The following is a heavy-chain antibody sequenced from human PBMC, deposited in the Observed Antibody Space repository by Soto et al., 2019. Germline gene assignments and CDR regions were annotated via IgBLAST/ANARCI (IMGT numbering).Heavy chain of an antibody. Sequence: EVQLLESGGGMVQPGGSLRLSCTASGFTFNSYAMTWVRQAPGKGLEWVAGISGNGRKTSYADSVKGRFSISRDNPKKTVLLDVRGLRAEDTAKYCCARSSGWYEADGFDMWAQGTMVTVSA. CDR2: ISGNGRKT. CDR3: ARSSGWYEADGFDM. J-gene: IGHJ3*02. D-gene: IGHD6-19*01. CDR1: GFTFNSYA. V-gene: IGHV3-23*01.